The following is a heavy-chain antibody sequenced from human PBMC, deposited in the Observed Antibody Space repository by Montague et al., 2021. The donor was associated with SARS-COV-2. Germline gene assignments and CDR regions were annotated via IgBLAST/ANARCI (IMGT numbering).Heavy chain of an antibody. CDR2: IYYSGST. J-gene: IGHJ5*02. D-gene: IGHD2-15*01. V-gene: IGHV4-59*01. CDR3: ARDLYCSGGSCYPNWFDP. CDR1: GGSISSYY. Sequence: SETLSLTCTVSGGSISSYYWSWIRQPPGKGLEWIGYIYYSGSTNYNPSLKSRVTISVDTSKNQFSLKLSSVTAADTAVYYCARDLYCSGGSCYPNWFDPWGQGTLVTVSS.